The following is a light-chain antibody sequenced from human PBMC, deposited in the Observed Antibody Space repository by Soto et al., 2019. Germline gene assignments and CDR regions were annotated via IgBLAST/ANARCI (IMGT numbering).Light chain of an antibody. Sequence: SVLTQPPSASGTPGQRVTISCSGGSSNIGTNAVNWYQQLPGTAPKLLIYNNNQRPSGVPDRFSGSKSGTSASLAISGLQSEDEADYYCAAWDDSLNGYVFGTGNKVTVL. CDR1: SSNIGTNA. CDR3: AAWDDSLNGYV. CDR2: NNN. J-gene: IGLJ1*01. V-gene: IGLV1-44*01.